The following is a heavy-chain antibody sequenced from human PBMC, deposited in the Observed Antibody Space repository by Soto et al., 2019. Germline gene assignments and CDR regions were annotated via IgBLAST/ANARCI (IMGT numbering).Heavy chain of an antibody. CDR2: ISNDGSNP. Sequence: GGSLRLSCAASGFTFSKYAMHWVRQARGTGLEWVAVISNDGSNPYYADSVKGRFTISRDNSKNTLYLQMNSLRAEDTAVYYCAKGYSGSYPYYFDYWGQGTLVTVSS. V-gene: IGHV3-30-3*01. J-gene: IGHJ4*02. CDR3: AKGYSGSYPYYFDY. CDR1: GFTFSKYA. D-gene: IGHD1-26*01.